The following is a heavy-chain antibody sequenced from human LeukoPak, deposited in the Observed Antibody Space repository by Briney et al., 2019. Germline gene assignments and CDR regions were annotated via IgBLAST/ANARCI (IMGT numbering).Heavy chain of an antibody. CDR2: IISSSSAI. CDR3: ASYIVGPTLDY. CDR1: GFTFNTYS. V-gene: IGHV3-48*01. D-gene: IGHD1-26*01. Sequence: GGSLRLSCAASGFTFNTYSMNWVRQAPGKGLEWVSYIISSSSAIYYADSVKGRFTISRDNAKNSLYLQMNSLRAGDTAVYFCASYIVGPTLDYWGQGTLVTVSS. J-gene: IGHJ4*02.